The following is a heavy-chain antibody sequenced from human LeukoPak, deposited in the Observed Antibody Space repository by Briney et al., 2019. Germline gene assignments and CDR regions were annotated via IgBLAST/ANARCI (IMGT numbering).Heavy chain of an antibody. D-gene: IGHD1-26*01. CDR3: ARVADEWELLPTPLDY. Sequence: ASVKVSCKASGYTFTSYAMNWVRQDPGQGLEWMGWINTNTGNPTYAQGFTGRFVFSLDTPVSTAYLQISSLKAEDTAVYYCARVADEWELLPTPLDYWGQGTLVTVSS. V-gene: IGHV7-4-1*02. J-gene: IGHJ4*02. CDR1: GYTFTSYA. CDR2: INTNTGNP.